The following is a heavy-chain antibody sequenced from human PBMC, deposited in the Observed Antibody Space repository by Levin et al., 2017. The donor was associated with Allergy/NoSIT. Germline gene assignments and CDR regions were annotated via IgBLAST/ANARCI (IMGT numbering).Heavy chain of an antibody. J-gene: IGHJ6*02. CDR2: ISSSSSYI. D-gene: IGHD6-13*01. CDR3: AGGIAAAGPYYYYYYGMDV. V-gene: IGHV3-21*01. CDR1: GFTFSSYS. Sequence: GGSLRLSCAASGFTFSSYSMNWVRQAPGKGLEWVSSISSSSSYIYYADSVKGRFTISRDNAKNSLYLQMNSLRAEDTAVYYCAGGIAAAGPYYYYYYGMDVWGQGTTVTVSS.